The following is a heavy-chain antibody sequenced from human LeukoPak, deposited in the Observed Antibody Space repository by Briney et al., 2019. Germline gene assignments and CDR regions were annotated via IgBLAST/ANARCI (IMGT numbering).Heavy chain of an antibody. CDR3: TRGSSGRRDN. V-gene: IGHV1-8*01. D-gene: IGHD6-19*01. CDR1: GYTFTSCD. Sequence: ASVKVSCKASGYTFTSCDIXXXRQATXQGXEWMXXXXXXXXXXXXXXSFXGRITXXRXISIGTAYMELSNLTSEDTAIYYCTRGSSGRRDNWGQGTLVTVSA. CDR2: XXXXXXXX. J-gene: IGHJ4*02.